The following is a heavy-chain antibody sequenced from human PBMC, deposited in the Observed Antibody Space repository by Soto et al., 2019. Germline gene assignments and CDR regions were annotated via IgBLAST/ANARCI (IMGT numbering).Heavy chain of an antibody. CDR3: WGRPPPHTGTYYYYGMDV. D-gene: IGHD3-16*01. V-gene: IGHV4-39*01. CDR2: IYYIGST. Sequence: PSESLSLTCTVSGGSISSSSYYWGWTLQPPGKGLEWIGSIYYIGSTYYNPSRKSRATISVDTSKNQFSLKLSSVTAADTAVYYCWGRPPPHTGTYYYYGMDVWGQGTTVTVSS. CDR1: GGSISSSSYY. J-gene: IGHJ6*02.